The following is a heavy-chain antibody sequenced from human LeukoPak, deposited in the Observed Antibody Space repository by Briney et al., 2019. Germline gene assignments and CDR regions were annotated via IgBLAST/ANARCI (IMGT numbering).Heavy chain of an antibody. V-gene: IGHV1-2*02. CDR2: INPNSGDT. J-gene: IGHJ4*02. CDR1: GYXFTGYY. CDR3: AREGRGLDY. D-gene: IGHD3-10*01. Sequence: ASVKVSCTASGYXFTGYYIHWVRQAPGQGLEWMGWINPNSGDTNYAQKFQGRVTMTTDTSISTAYMELSRLRSDDTAVYYCAREGRGLDYWGQGTLVTVSS.